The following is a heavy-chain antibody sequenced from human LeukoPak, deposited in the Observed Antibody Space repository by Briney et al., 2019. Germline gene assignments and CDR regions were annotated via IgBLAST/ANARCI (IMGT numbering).Heavy chain of an antibody. CDR3: ARDFDGSGVYYMDV. CDR2: ISSSSSYI. V-gene: IGHV3-21*01. Sequence: PGGSLRLSCAASGFTFSSYSMNWVRQAPGKGLEWVSSISSSSSYIYYADSVKGRFTISRDNAKNSLYLQMNSLRAEDTAVYYCARDFDGSGVYYMDVWGKGTTVTVSS. CDR1: GFTFSSYS. D-gene: IGHD3-10*01. J-gene: IGHJ6*03.